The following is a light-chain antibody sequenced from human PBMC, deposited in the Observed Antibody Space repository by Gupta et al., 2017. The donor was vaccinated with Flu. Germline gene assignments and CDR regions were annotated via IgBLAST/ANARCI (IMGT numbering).Light chain of an antibody. CDR1: QDISNY. V-gene: IGKV1-33*01. CDR3: QQYDNLPYT. CDR2: DAS. Sequence: PSSLSASVGDRVTSTCQASQDISNYLNWYQQKPGKAPKLLIYDASNLETGVPSRFSGSGSGTDFTFTISSLQPEDIATYYCQQYDNLPYTFGQGTKLEIK. J-gene: IGKJ2*01.